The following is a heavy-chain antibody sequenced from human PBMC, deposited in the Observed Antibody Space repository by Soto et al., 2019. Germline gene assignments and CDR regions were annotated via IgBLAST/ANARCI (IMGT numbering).Heavy chain of an antibody. Sequence: SETLSLTCTVSGGSISSYYWSWIRQPPGKGLEWIGYIYYSGSTNYNPSLKSRVTLSVDTSKNQFSLKLSSVTAADTAVYYCARSKDYDKDGHFDYWGQGTLVTVSS. J-gene: IGHJ4*02. CDR1: GGSISSYY. CDR3: ARSKDYDKDGHFDY. V-gene: IGHV4-59*01. CDR2: IYYSGST. D-gene: IGHD3-22*01.